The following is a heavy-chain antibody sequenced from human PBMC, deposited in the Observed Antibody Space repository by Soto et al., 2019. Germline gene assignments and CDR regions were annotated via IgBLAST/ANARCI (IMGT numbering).Heavy chain of an antibody. V-gene: IGHV3-21*02. D-gene: IGHD3-16*01. CDR2: ISSSGSDI. CDR3: AKVGPVWGAADF. J-gene: IGHJ4*02. CDR1: GFSFSSYS. Sequence: EVQLGESGGCLVKPGGSLRLSCAASGFSFSSYSINWVRQAPGKGLEWVSCISSSGSDIYYADSAKGRFTISRDNYMNSVFLQMNRLRAEDTAVYYCAKVGPVWGAADFWGQGTPVTVSS.